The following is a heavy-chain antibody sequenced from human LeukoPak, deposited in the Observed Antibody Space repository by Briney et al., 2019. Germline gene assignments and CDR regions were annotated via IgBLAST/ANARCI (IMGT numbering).Heavy chain of an antibody. CDR1: GFTFSSYA. CDR3: ARGEVQYCSGGSCYSLGFYYYYYGMDV. V-gene: IGHV3-30-3*01. Sequence: PGGSLRLSCAASGFTFSSYAMHWVRQAPGKGLEWVAVISYDGSNKCHADSVKGRFTISRDNSKNTLYLQMNSLRAEDTAVYYCARGEVQYCSGGSCYSLGFYYYYYGMDVWGQGTTVTVSS. CDR2: ISYDGSNK. D-gene: IGHD2-15*01. J-gene: IGHJ6*02.